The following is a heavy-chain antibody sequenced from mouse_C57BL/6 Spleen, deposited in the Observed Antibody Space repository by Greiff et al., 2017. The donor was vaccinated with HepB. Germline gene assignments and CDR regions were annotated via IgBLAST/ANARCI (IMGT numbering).Heavy chain of an antibody. D-gene: IGHD2-10*02. V-gene: IGHV2-2*01. J-gene: IGHJ4*01. Sequence: VMLVESGPGLVQPSQSLSITCTVSGFSLTSYGVHWVRQSPGKGLEWLGVIWSGGSTDYNAAFISRLSISKDNSKSQVFFKMNSLQADDTAIYYCARNGYGNYVYYAMDYWGQGTSVTVSS. CDR1: GFSLTSYG. CDR2: IWSGGST. CDR3: ARNGYGNYVYYAMDY.